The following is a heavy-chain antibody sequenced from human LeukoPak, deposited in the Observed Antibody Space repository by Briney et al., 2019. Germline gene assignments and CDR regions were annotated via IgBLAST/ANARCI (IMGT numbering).Heavy chain of an antibody. V-gene: IGHV1-2*02. CDR1: GYTFTGYY. D-gene: IGHD3-10*01. CDR3: ARDGGRLLWFGELLPNWFDP. CDR2: INPNSGGT. J-gene: IGHJ5*02. Sequence: ASVKVSCKASGYTFTGYYMHWVRQAPGQGLEWMGWINPNSGGTNYAQKFQGRVTMTRDTSISTAYMELSRLRSDDTAVYYCARDGGRLLWFGELLPNWFDPWGQGTLVTVSS.